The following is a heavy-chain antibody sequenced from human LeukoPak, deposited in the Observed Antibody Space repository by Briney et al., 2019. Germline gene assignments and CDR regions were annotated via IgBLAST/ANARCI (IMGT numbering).Heavy chain of an antibody. J-gene: IGHJ4*02. CDR3: ARVAEWGIVVVVAATLGAFDY. Sequence: ASVKVSCKASGYTFTSYGISWVRQAPGQGLEWMGWISAYNGNTNYAQKLQGRVTMTTDTSTSTAYMELRSLRSDDTAVYYCARVAEWGIVVVVAATLGAFDYWGQGTLVTVSS. V-gene: IGHV1-18*01. CDR2: ISAYNGNT. CDR1: GYTFTSYG. D-gene: IGHD2-15*01.